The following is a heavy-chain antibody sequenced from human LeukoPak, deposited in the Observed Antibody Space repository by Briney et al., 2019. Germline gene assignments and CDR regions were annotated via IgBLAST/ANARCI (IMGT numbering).Heavy chain of an antibody. Sequence: SETLSLTCTVSDGSISSYYWTWIRQPPRKGLEWIGSIYYSGSTDYNPSLKSRVTISVDTSKSQFSLKLSSVTAADTAVYYCARHSNYGPFDYWGQGTLVTVSS. J-gene: IGHJ4*02. CDR2: IYYSGST. CDR3: ARHSNYGPFDY. D-gene: IGHD3-10*01. CDR1: DGSISSYY. V-gene: IGHV4-59*08.